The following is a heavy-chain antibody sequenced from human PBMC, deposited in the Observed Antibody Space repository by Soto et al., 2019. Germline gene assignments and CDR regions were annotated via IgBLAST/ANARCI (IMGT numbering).Heavy chain of an antibody. CDR2: ISATGGTT. Sequence: EVHLSESGGGVVQPGGSLRLSCVVSGFTFSDYAMDWVRQAPGKGLEWVSEISATGGTTNYADSVKGRYTISGDNSNNTLYLQLTNLRAEDTAMFYCAKASSAWYGSKNYYFDSWGQGALVTVSS. V-gene: IGHV3-23*01. J-gene: IGHJ4*02. CDR1: GFTFSDYA. CDR3: AKASSAWYGSKNYYFDS. D-gene: IGHD6-19*01.